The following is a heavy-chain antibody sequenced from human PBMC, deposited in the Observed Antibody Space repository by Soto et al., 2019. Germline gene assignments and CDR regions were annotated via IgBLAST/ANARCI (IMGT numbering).Heavy chain of an antibody. V-gene: IGHV3-21*01. D-gene: IGHD6-19*01. CDR1: GFTFSSYS. Sequence: SGGSLRLSCAASGFTFSSYSMNWVRQAPGKGLEWVSSISSSSSYIYYADSVKGRFTISRDNAKNSLYLQMNSLRAEDTAVYYCARSGWPYFDYWGQGTLVTVSS. CDR3: ARSGWPYFDY. CDR2: ISSSSSYI. J-gene: IGHJ4*02.